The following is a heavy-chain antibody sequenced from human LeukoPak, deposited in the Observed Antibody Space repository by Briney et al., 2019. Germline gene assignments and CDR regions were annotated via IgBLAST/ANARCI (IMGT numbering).Heavy chain of an antibody. J-gene: IGHJ6*02. CDR3: ARLPPYGDYYYYGMDV. Sequence: ASVTVSCKASGYTFTSYGISWVRQAPAQGLEWMGWISAYNGNTNYAQKLQGRVTMTTDTSTSTAYMELRSLRSDDTAVYYCARLPPYGDYYYYGMDVWGQGTTVTVSS. CDR2: ISAYNGNT. CDR1: GYTFTSYG. D-gene: IGHD4-17*01. V-gene: IGHV1-18*01.